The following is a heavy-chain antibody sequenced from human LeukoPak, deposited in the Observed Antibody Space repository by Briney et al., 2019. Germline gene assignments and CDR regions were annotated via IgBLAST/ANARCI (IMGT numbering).Heavy chain of an antibody. CDR2: ISGSGGST. V-gene: IGHV3-23*01. Sequence: GGSLRLSCAASGFTFSSYAVSWVRQAPGKGLEWVSAISGSGGSTYYADSVKGRFTISRDNSENTLYLQMNSLRAEDTAVYYCAKEGRAARDYYYYYMDVWGKGTTVTVSS. J-gene: IGHJ6*03. D-gene: IGHD6-6*01. CDR3: AKEGRAARDYYYYYMDV. CDR1: GFTFSSYA.